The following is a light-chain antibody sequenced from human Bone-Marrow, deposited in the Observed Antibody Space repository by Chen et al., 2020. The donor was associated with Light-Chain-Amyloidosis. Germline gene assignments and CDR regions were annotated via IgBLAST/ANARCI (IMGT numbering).Light chain of an antibody. V-gene: IGLV1-47*01. CDR2: VSD. Sequence: QSILIQPPSASGTAGQWVTMSCSETSSNIGKNHVYWYQQFPGMATKLLIYVSDQRSSGVPDRFSASKSGISASLALSGLRYEDEADYYCAAWDDSLTGPVFGGGTKLTVL. CDR1: SSNIGKNH. CDR3: AAWDDSLTGPV. J-gene: IGLJ3*02.